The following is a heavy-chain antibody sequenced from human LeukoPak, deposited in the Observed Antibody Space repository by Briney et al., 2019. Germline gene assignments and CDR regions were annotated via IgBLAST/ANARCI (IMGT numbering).Heavy chain of an antibody. Sequence: ASVKVSCKASGYAFIGYYIHWVRQAPGQGLEWMGWINPNSGGTNYAQRFQGRVTMTRDTSISAAYMELSGLRSDDTAVYYCARDASPFDYWGQGTLVTVSS. CDR1: GYAFIGYY. J-gene: IGHJ4*02. V-gene: IGHV1-2*02. CDR3: ARDASPFDY. CDR2: INPNSGGT.